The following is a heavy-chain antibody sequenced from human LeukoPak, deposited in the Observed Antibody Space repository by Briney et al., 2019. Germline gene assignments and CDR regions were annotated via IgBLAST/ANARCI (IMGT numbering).Heavy chain of an antibody. V-gene: IGHV4-59*12. CDR2: IYSSGTT. J-gene: IGHJ6*02. CDR3: ARDGSADNGDSYVMDV. CDR1: GGSISSYY. D-gene: IGHD4-17*01. Sequence: SETLSLTCTVSGGSISSYYWNWIRQPPGKGLEWIGYIYSSGTTKYDPSLKSRVTISVDTSKSQFSLKLTSVTAADTAVYYCARDGSADNGDSYVMDVWGQGTTVTVSS.